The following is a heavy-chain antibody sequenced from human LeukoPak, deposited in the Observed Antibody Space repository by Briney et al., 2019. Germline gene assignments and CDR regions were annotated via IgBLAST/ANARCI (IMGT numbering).Heavy chain of an antibody. J-gene: IGHJ3*02. CDR1: GFTFSSYE. CDR3: GASRQYVGAFDI. Sequence: GGSLRLSCAASGFTFSSYELYWVRQAPGKGLEWISYISSSSNTIKYADSVRGRFTISRADARESLFLQMNSLRAEDTAIYYCGASRQYVGAFDIWGQGTLVTVSS. D-gene: IGHD3-16*01. CDR2: ISSSSNTI. V-gene: IGHV3-48*03.